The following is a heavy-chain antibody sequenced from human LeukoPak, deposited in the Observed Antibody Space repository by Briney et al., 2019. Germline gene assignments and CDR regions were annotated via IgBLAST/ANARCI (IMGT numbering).Heavy chain of an antibody. CDR1: GGSISSYY. V-gene: IGHV4-59*01. CDR3: AREHCSGGSCYSGWFDP. J-gene: IGHJ5*02. D-gene: IGHD2-15*01. CDR2: IYYSGST. Sequence: SETLSLTCTVSGGSISSYYWSCIRQPPGKGLEWIGYIYYSGSTNYNPSLKSRVTISVDTSKNQFSLKLSSVTAADTAVYYWAREHCSGGSCYSGWFDPWGQGTLVTVSS.